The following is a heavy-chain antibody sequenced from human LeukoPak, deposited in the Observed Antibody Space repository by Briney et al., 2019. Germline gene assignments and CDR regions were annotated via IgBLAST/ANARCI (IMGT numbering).Heavy chain of an antibody. CDR1: GFTVSSNY. Sequence: GGSLRLSCAASGFTVSSNYMSWVRQAPGKGLEWVSVIYSGGSTYYADSVKGRFTISRDNPKNTLYLQMNSLRAEDTAVYYCANHCSGGSCYSDYFDYWGQGTLVTVSS. J-gene: IGHJ4*02. V-gene: IGHV3-66*01. D-gene: IGHD2-15*01. CDR3: ANHCSGGSCYSDYFDY. CDR2: IYSGGST.